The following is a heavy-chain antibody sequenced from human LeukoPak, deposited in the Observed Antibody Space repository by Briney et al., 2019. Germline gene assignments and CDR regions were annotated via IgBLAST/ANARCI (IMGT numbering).Heavy chain of an antibody. D-gene: IGHD3-22*01. CDR1: GGTFSSYA. CDR2: IIPIFGTA. CDR3: ANAGKYYYDSNGP. Sequence: SVKVSCKASGGTFSSYAISWVRQAPGQGLEWMGRIIPIFGTANYAQKFQGRVTITTDESTSTAYMELSSLKSEDTAVYYCANAGKYYYDSNGPWGQGTLVTVSS. J-gene: IGHJ5*02. V-gene: IGHV1-69*05.